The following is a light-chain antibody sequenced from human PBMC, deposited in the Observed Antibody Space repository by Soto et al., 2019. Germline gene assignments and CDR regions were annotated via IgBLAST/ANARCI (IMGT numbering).Light chain of an antibody. CDR3: QSYDSSLSGGV. Sequence: QAVVTQPPSVSGAPGQSVTISCTGCGSNIGAGYDVHWYQQLPGTAPKLLIYGNSNRPSGVPDRFSGSKSGTSASLAITGLQAEDEADYYCQSYDSSLSGGVFGGGTKVTVL. V-gene: IGLV1-40*01. CDR2: GNS. J-gene: IGLJ2*01. CDR1: GSNIGAGYD.